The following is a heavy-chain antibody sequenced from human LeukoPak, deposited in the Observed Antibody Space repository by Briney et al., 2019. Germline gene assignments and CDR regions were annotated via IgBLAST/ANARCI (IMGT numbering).Heavy chain of an antibody. D-gene: IGHD2-21*02. Sequence: GASVKVSCKASGGTFSTYAISRVRQAPGQGLEWMEGIIPIFGTANYAQKLQGRVTMTTDTSTSTAYMELRSLRSDDTAVYYCARVGKEGDWGGCADYWGQGTLVTVSS. J-gene: IGHJ4*02. V-gene: IGHV1-69*05. CDR1: GGTFSTYA. CDR3: ARVGKEGDWGGCADY. CDR2: IIPIFGTA.